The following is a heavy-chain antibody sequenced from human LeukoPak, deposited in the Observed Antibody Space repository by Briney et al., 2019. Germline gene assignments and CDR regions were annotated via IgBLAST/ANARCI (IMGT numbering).Heavy chain of an antibody. CDR1: GYTFTSYG. Sequence: ASVKVSCKASGYTFTSYGISWVRQAPGQGLEWMGWISAYNGNTNYAQKLQGRVTMTTDTPTSTAYMELRSLRSDDTAVYYCARVPGPYSSSWYGGHYFDYWGQGTLVTVSS. D-gene: IGHD6-13*01. V-gene: IGHV1-18*01. J-gene: IGHJ4*02. CDR2: ISAYNGNT. CDR3: ARVPGPYSSSWYGGHYFDY.